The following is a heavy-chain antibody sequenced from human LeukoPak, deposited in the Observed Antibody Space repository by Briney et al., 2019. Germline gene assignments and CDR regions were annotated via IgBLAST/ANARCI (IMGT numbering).Heavy chain of an antibody. V-gene: IGHV3-72*01. D-gene: IGHD6-13*01. Sequence: GGSLRLSCAGAGFSIADHHMDWVRQAPGTGLEWIGRSATTKPNSCTTQYAASVRVRFTISRDDSQNSMYLHLNSLKTEDTAVYYCVRVVTTRSGWYHFDNWGLGTLVSVSS. CDR3: VRVVTTRSGWYHFDN. CDR1: GFSIADHH. J-gene: IGHJ4*02. CDR2: SATTKPNSCTT.